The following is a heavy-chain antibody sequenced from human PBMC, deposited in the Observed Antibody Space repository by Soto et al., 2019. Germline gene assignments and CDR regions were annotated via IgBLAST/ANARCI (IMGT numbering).Heavy chain of an antibody. V-gene: IGHV1-2*02. CDR3: ARVPHTAMVNELDY. Sequence: ASVKVSCKASGYTFTGYYMHWVRHAPGQGLEWMGWINPNSGGTNYAQKFQGRVTMTRDTSISTAYMELSRLRSDDTAVYYCARVPHTAMVNELDYWGQGTLVTVSS. J-gene: IGHJ4*02. D-gene: IGHD5-18*01. CDR2: INPNSGGT. CDR1: GYTFTGYY.